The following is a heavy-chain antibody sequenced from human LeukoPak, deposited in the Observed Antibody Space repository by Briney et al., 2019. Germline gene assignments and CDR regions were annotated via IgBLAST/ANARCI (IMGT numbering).Heavy chain of an antibody. V-gene: IGHV4-30-4*01. CDR1: GGSISSGDYY. Sequence: SQTLSLTCTVSGGSISSGDYYWSWIRQPPGKGLEWIGYIYYSGSTYYNPSLKSRVTISVDTSKNQFSLKLSPVTAADTAVYYCARVVRGWYYFDYWGQGTLVTVSS. D-gene: IGHD3-10*01. J-gene: IGHJ4*02. CDR2: IYYSGST. CDR3: ARVVRGWYYFDY.